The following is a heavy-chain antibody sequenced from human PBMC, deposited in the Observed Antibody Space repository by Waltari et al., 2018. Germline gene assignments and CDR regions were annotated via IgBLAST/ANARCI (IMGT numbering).Heavy chain of an antibody. CDR3: ATDLSSSLADY. CDR2: SSPSGGST. D-gene: IGHD6-13*01. Sequence: QVQLVQSGAEVKKPGASVKVSCKASGYTFTSYYMHWVRQAPGQGLEWMGKSSPSGGSTSYAQKFQGRVTMTRDTSTSTVYMELSSLRSEDTAVYYCATDLSSSLADYWGQGTLVTVSS. CDR1: GYTFTSYY. V-gene: IGHV1-46*01. J-gene: IGHJ4*02.